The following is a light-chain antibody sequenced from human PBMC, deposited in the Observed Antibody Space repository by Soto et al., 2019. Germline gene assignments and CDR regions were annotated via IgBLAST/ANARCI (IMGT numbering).Light chain of an antibody. CDR1: SSDVGGYNY. V-gene: IGLV2-14*01. CDR2: EVS. CDR3: SSYTSIRPQV. Sequence: QSALTQPASVSGSPGQSITISCTGTSSDVGGYNYVSWYQQHPGKAPKLMIYEVSNRPSGVSNRFSGSKSRNTASLTISGIPADDEADYYCSSYTSIRPQVFGTGIKLTVL. J-gene: IGLJ1*01.